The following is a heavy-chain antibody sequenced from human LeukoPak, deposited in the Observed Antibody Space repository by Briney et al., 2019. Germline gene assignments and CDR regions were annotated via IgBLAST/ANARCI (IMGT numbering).Heavy chain of an antibody. J-gene: IGHJ4*02. CDR1: GFTFDDYG. CDR2: INWNGGST. CDR3: ARGSMGIQLWLMVDY. D-gene: IGHD5-18*01. Sequence: GGSLRLSCAASGFTFDDYGMSWFRQAPGKGLEWVSGINWNGGSTGYADSVKGRFTISRDNAKNSLYLQMNSLRAEDTALYYCARGSMGIQLWLMVDYWGQGTLVTVSS. V-gene: IGHV3-20*04.